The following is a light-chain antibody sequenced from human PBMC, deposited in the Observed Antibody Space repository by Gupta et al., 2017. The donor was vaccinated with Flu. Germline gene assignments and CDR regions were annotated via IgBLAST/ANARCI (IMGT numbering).Light chain of an antibody. CDR2: DAS. CDR1: RGISSSS. Sequence: EGVTLSCRASRGISSSSLAWYQQKPGQAPRLLIYDASSGATGIPDRFSGSGSGTDFTLTISRLDPEDFAVYYCQHYGSLPWTFGQGTKVEIK. CDR3: QHYGSLPWT. J-gene: IGKJ1*01. V-gene: IGKV3-20*01.